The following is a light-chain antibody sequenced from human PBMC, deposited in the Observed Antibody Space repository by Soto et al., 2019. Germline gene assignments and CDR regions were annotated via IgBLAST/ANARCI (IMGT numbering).Light chain of an antibody. Sequence: QSVLKQPPSVSATPGQKVTISCSGSDSNLGRNYVSWYQQLPGTAPKLLIYDNVYRFSGIPDRFSGSKSGTSATLGITGLQTGDEGDYYCGSWDNSLSSYVFGTGTKVTVL. J-gene: IGLJ1*01. CDR3: GSWDNSLSSYV. CDR2: DNV. CDR1: DSNLGRNY. V-gene: IGLV1-51*01.